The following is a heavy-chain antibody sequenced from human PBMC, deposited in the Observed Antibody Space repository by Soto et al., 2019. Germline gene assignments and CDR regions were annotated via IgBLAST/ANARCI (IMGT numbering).Heavy chain of an antibody. Sequence: GTSVKLSCKACGDRFTSYYMHWVRQAPGQGLEWMGIINPSGGSTSYAQKFQGRVTMTRDTSTSTVYMELSSLRSEDTAVYYCARAYQLLHNWFDPWGQGTLVTVSS. CDR3: ARAYQLLHNWFDP. V-gene: IGHV1-46*01. CDR2: INPSGGST. J-gene: IGHJ5*02. CDR1: GDRFTSYY. D-gene: IGHD2-2*01.